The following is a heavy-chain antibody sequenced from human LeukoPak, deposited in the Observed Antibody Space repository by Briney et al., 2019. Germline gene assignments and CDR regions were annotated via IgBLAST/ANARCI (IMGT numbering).Heavy chain of an antibody. V-gene: IGHV1-2*02. CDR1: GYTFTGYY. Sequence: SVKVSCKASGYTFTGYYMHWVRQAPGQGLEWMGWINPNSGGTNYAQRFQGRVTMTRDTSISTAYMEVSRLRSDDTAVYYCARDPWDTAMVRGRDYYYMDVWGKGTTVTVSS. CDR3: ARDPWDTAMVRGRDYYYMDV. D-gene: IGHD5-18*01. J-gene: IGHJ6*03. CDR2: INPNSGGT.